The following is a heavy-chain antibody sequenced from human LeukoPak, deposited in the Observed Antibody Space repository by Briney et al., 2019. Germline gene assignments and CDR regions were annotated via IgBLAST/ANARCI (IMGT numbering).Heavy chain of an antibody. CDR3: AREGALGYGHYTYGY. V-gene: IGHV3-74*01. CDR2: INSDGRNI. Sequence: GGSLRLSCAASGFTFSDYWMHWVRQAPGKGLVWVSRINSDGRNIRYADSVKGRFTISRDNAKNTLYLQMNSLTPEDTAVYYCAREGALGYGHYTYGYWGQGTLVTVSS. CDR1: GFTFSDYW. J-gene: IGHJ4*02. D-gene: IGHD4-17*01.